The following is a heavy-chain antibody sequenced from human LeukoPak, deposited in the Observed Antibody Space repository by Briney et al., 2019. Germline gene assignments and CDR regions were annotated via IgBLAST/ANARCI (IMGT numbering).Heavy chain of an antibody. V-gene: IGHV3-33*01. D-gene: IGHD6-6*01. J-gene: IGHJ3*02. Sequence: PGGSLRLSCAASGFTFSSYGMHWVRQAPGKGLAWVAVIWYDGSNKYYADSVKGRFTISRDNSKNTLYLQMDSLRAEDTAVYYCAREGSDSDAFDIWGQGTMVTVSS. CDR3: AREGSDSDAFDI. CDR2: IWYDGSNK. CDR1: GFTFSSYG.